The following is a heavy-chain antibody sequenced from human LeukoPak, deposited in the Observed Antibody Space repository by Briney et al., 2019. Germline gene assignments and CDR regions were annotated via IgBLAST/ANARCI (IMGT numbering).Heavy chain of an antibody. CDR2: ISYDGRNK. V-gene: IGHV3-30*18. J-gene: IGHJ6*02. D-gene: IGHD6-19*01. Sequence: PGRSLRLSCAASGFNFRSYGMHWVRQAPGKGLEWVAVISYDGRNKYYADPVKGRFTISRDNSKNTLYLQMNSLRAEDTAVYYCAKEGPGAGQRDYYDMDVWGQGTTVTVSS. CDR3: AKEGPGAGQRDYYDMDV. CDR1: GFNFRSYG.